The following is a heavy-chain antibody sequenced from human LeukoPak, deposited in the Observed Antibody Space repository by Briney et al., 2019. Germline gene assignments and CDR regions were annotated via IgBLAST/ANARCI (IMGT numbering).Heavy chain of an antibody. V-gene: IGHV4-31*03. D-gene: IGHD4-11*01. CDR1: GGSISSGGYY. Sequence: SQTLSLTCTVSGGSISSGGYYWSWIRQHPGKGLEWIGYIYYSGSTYYNPSLKSRVTIPVDTSKNQFSLKLSSVTAADTAVYYCASRYDYSNYIDYWGQGTLVTVSS. J-gene: IGHJ4*02. CDR3: ASRYDYSNYIDY. CDR2: IYYSGST.